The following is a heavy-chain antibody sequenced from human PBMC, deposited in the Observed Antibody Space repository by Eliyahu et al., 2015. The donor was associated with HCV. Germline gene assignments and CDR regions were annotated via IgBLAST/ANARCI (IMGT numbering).Heavy chain of an antibody. CDR2: IHYSGST. D-gene: IGHD6-19*01. CDR3: ASGGGGIAVAGTGGWFDP. Sequence: QVQLQESGPGLVKPSETLSLTCTXSGGXITTYYWSWIRQPPGKGLEWIGYIHYSGSTNYTPSLXSRVTISVXTSKNQFSLNLTSVTAADTAVYYCASGGGGIAVAGTGGWFDPWGQGTLVIVSS. CDR1: GGXITTYY. J-gene: IGHJ5*02. V-gene: IGHV4-59*01.